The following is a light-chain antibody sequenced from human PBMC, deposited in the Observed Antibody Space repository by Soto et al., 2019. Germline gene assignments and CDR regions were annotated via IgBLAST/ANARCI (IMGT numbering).Light chain of an antibody. Sequence: EIVLTQSPATLSVSPGELATLSCRTSQSVGTNLAWYQQKPGQAPRLLMYGAFIRAPGFPVRFRGTGSGSEFTLPISSVQSEDGALYYCQQYDNWTYTFGQGTNLEIK. CDR2: GAF. CDR1: QSVGTN. J-gene: IGKJ2*01. CDR3: QQYDNWTYT. V-gene: IGKV3-15*01.